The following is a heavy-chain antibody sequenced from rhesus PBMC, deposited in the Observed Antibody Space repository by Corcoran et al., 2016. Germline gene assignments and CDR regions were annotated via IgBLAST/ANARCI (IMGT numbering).Heavy chain of an antibody. J-gene: IGHJ5-2*02. CDR3: ARDAISLDV. CDR2: ISGNSETT. CDR1: GVSLYGNY. Sequence: QVLLQESGPGLVKPSETLSLTCAVPGVSLYGNYWTWIRQPPGKGLEWIGYISGNSETTSYNPSLGGRVTISKDTSQNQYSLMLTSVTAADTAIYYCARDAISLDVWGRGVLVTVSS. V-gene: IGHV4-147*01.